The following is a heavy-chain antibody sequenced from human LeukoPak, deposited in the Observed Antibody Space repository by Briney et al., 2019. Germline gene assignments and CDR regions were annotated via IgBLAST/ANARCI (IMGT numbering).Heavy chain of an antibody. Sequence: GGSLRLSCAAFGFTFSTYAMNWVRQAPGKGLAWVSAISGSGGSTYYADSVKGRFTISRDNSKNTLYLQMNSLRAEDTAVYYCAKARVGYSYGYVGTCDIWGQGTMVTVSS. CDR2: ISGSGGST. CDR3: AKARVGYSYGYVGTCDI. CDR1: GFTFSTYA. V-gene: IGHV3-23*01. D-gene: IGHD5-18*01. J-gene: IGHJ3*02.